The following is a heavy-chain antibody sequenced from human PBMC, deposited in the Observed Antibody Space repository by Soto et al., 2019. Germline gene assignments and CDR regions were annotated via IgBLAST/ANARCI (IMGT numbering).Heavy chain of an antibody. CDR3: ARAGYYDSSFDY. CDR2: IYYSGST. D-gene: IGHD3-22*01. J-gene: IGHJ4*02. CDR1: GGSISSGDYY. V-gene: IGHV4-30-4*01. Sequence: SETLSLTCTVSGGSISSGDYYRSWIRQPPGKGLEWIGYIYYSGSTYYNPSLKSRVTISVDTSKNQFSLKLSSVTAADTAVYYCARAGYYDSSFDYWGQGTLVTVSS.